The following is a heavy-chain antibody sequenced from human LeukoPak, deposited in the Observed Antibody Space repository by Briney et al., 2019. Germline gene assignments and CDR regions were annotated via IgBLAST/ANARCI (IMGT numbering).Heavy chain of an antibody. CDR3: ARVRDDYGDFPPSYYFDY. D-gene: IGHD4-17*01. CDR2: ISYDGSNK. Sequence: GRSLRLSCAASGFTFSSYAMHWVRQAPGKGLEWVAVISYDGSNKYYADSVKGRFTISRDNSKNTLYLQMNSLRAEDTAVYYCARVRDDYGDFPPSYYFDYWGQGTLVTVSS. J-gene: IGHJ4*02. CDR1: GFTFSSYA. V-gene: IGHV3-30-3*01.